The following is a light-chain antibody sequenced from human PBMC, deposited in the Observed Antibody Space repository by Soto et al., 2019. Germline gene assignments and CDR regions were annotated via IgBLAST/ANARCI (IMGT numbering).Light chain of an antibody. J-gene: IGLJ2*01. CDR3: QVWNSSSDHLVV. CDR1: NIGSKS. CDR2: YDS. V-gene: IGLV3-21*04. Sequence: SYELTQPPSVSVAPGKTARITCGGNNIGSKSVHWYQQKPGRAPVLVIYYDSDRPSGIPERFSGSNSGNTATLTISRVEAGDEADYYCQVWNSSSDHLVVFGGGTKLTVL.